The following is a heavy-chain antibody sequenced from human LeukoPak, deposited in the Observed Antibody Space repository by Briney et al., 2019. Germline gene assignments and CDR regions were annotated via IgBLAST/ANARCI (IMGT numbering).Heavy chain of an antibody. V-gene: IGHV3-23*01. CDR2: ISGSGGST. CDR1: GFTFSSYG. D-gene: IGHD6-19*01. J-gene: IGHJ2*01. Sequence: PGGSLRLSCAASGFTFSSYGMSWVRQAPGKGLEWVSAISGSGGSTYYADSVKGRFTISRDNSKNTLYLQMNSLRAEDTAVYYCARDQGEGNTSGWYWYFDLWGRGTLLTVSS. CDR3: ARDQGEGNTSGWYWYFDL.